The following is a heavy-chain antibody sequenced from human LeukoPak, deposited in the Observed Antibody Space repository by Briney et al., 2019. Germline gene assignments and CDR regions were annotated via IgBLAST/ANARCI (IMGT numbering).Heavy chain of an antibody. CDR2: IYYSGST. V-gene: IGHV4-39*07. J-gene: IGHJ4*02. Sequence: SETLSLTCTVSGGSISSGSYYWSWIRQPPGKGLEWIGSIYYSGSTNYNPSLKSRVTISVDTSKNQFSLKLSSVTAADTAVYYCATVLSGSYYPGSFDYWGQGTLVTVSS. CDR1: GGSISSGSYY. D-gene: IGHD3-10*01. CDR3: ATVLSGSYYPGSFDY.